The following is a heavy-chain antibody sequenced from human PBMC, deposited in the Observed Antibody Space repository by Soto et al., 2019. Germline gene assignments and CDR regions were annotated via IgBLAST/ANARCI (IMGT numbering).Heavy chain of an antibody. Sequence: QVQLVQSGAEVKRPGSSVKVSCKASGGAFNNYAIYWVRQAPGQGLEWLGTIVPVFPSVYYAPRFQGRLTLTASGSTATVYMMPTSLKSEDTDVYYCAREMPSTAAAYFYYALNVWGQGTSVTVSS. CDR3: AREMPSTAAAYFYYALNV. CDR2: IVPVFPSV. V-gene: IGHV1-69*18. CDR1: GGAFNNYA. J-gene: IGHJ6*02. D-gene: IGHD6-13*01.